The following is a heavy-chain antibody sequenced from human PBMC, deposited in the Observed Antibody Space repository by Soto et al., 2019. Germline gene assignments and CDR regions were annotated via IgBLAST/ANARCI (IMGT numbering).Heavy chain of an antibody. D-gene: IGHD1-7*01. CDR2: IYYSGST. CDR1: GGSISSGGYY. V-gene: IGHV4-31*03. Sequence: QVQLQESGPGLVKPSQTLSLTCTVSGGSISSGGYYWSWIRQHPGKGLEWIGYIYYSGSTYYNPSLKSRVTISVDTSKNQFSLKLSSVTAADTAVYYCARGITGTTINWFDPWGQGTLVTVSS. CDR3: ARGITGTTINWFDP. J-gene: IGHJ5*02.